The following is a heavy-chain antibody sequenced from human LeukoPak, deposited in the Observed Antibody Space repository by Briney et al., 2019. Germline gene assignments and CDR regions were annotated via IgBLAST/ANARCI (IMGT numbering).Heavy chain of an antibody. D-gene: IGHD4-17*01. Sequence: PGGSLRLSCAASGFTFSSYAMSWVRQAPGKGLEWVAVISYDGSNKYYADSVKGRFTISRDNSKNTLYLQMNSLRAEDTAVYYCARDEIADYGDYPSFDYWGQGTLVTVSS. J-gene: IGHJ4*02. V-gene: IGHV3-30*04. CDR1: GFTFSSYA. CDR3: ARDEIADYGDYPSFDY. CDR2: ISYDGSNK.